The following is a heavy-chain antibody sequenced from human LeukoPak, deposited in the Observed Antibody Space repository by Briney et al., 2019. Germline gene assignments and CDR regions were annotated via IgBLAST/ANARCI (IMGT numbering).Heavy chain of an antibody. CDR1: GFTFSNAW. V-gene: IGHV3-15*01. CDR3: TTVRVGGITLFY. Sequence: GGSLRLSCAASGFTFSNAWMSWVRQTPGKGLEWVGRIKSKTDGGTTDYAAPVKGRFTISRDDSKNTLYLQMSSLKTEDTAVYYCTTVRVGGITLFYWGQGTLVTVSS. J-gene: IGHJ4*02. D-gene: IGHD3-22*01. CDR2: IKSKTDGGTT.